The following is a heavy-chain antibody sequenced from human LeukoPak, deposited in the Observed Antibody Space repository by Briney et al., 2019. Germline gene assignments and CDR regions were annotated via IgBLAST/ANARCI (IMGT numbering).Heavy chain of an antibody. D-gene: IGHD6-19*01. CDR1: GFTFSSYW. Sequence: GGSLRLSCAASGFTFSSYWMSWVRQAPGKGLEWVANIKQDGSEKYYVDSVKGRFTISRDNTKNSLYLQMNSLRAEDTAVYYCARDASLVAVAGSAVDYWGQGTLVTVSS. CDR2: IKQDGSEK. V-gene: IGHV3-7*01. J-gene: IGHJ4*02. CDR3: ARDASLVAVAGSAVDY.